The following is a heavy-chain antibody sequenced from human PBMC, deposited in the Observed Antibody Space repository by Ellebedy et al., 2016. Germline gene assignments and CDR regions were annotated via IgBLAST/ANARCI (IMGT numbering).Heavy chain of an antibody. J-gene: IGHJ4*02. CDR2: IYYTGST. V-gene: IGHV4-31*03. Sequence: LRLXXSVSGDSINSAGYYWSWIRQHPGKGLECIGYIYYTGSTYYHPSLKSRVSISVDTSKKQFSLKLNSVTAADTAFHFCARGAWGSGFYFDYWGQGALVTVSS. CDR1: GDSINSAGYY. D-gene: IGHD3-10*01. CDR3: ARGAWGSGFYFDY.